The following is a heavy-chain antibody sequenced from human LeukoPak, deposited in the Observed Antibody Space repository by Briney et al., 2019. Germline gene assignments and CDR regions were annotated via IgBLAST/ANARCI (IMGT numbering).Heavy chain of an antibody. CDR3: ARANYYGSGKKDLDY. V-gene: IGHV1-8*01. CDR1: GYTFTTYD. J-gene: IGHJ4*02. CDR2: MNPNSGNT. D-gene: IGHD3-10*01. Sequence: ASVKVSCKASGYTFTTYDINWVRQATGQGLEWMGWMNPNSGNTGYAQKFQGRVTMTRNTSMSTAYMELGSLRPEDTAVYYCARANYYGSGKKDLDYWGQGTLVTVSS.